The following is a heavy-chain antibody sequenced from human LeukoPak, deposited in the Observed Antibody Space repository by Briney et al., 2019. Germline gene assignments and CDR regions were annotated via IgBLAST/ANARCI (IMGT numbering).Heavy chain of an antibody. J-gene: IGHJ3*01. D-gene: IGHD5-18*01. CDR1: GGSISSYY. V-gene: IGHV4-59*08. CDR2: IYYSGST. CDR3: ARGLGGSYGAWYAFDF. Sequence: PSETLSLTCTVSGGSISSYYWSWIRQPPGKRLEWIGYIYYSGSTNYNPSLKSRVTISVDTSKNHFSLKLSSATAADTAVYYCARGLGGSYGAWYAFDFWGQGTMVTVSS.